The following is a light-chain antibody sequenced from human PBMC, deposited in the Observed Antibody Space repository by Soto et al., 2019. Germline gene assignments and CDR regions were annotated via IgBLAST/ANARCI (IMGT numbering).Light chain of an antibody. CDR3: QQPRT. J-gene: IGKJ2*01. Sequence: ELVLTQSPGTLSLSPGERATLSCRASQSVSSSYVAWYQQKPGQAPRLLIYGASSRATGIPDRFSGSGSGTDSTLTISRLEPEDFAVYYCQQPRTFGQGTKLEIK. V-gene: IGKV3-20*01. CDR1: QSVSSSY. CDR2: GAS.